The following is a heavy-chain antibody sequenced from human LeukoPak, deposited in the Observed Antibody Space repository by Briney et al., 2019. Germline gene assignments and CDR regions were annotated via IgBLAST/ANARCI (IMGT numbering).Heavy chain of an antibody. D-gene: IGHD5-18*01. CDR2: IYYTGST. J-gene: IGHJ3*02. CDR1: GGSIISTDDY. V-gene: IGHV4-39*07. CDR3: AREDGTAMDNAFDI. Sequence: SETLSLTCTVSGGSIISTDDYWGWIRQPPGEGPEWIGSIYYTGSTYHNPSLKSRVTISEDPSKNQFSLKLRSVTAADTAVYYCAREDGTAMDNAFDIWSQGTMVTVSS.